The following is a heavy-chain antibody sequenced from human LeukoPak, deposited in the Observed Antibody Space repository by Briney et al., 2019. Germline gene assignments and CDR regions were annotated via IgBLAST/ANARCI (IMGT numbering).Heavy chain of an antibody. CDR2: IYYSGST. CDR3: ARHDKNPNSSGYYYYY. CDR1: GGSISSYY. V-gene: IGHV4-59*08. Sequence: SETLSLTCTVSGGSISSYYWSWIRQPPGKGLEWIGYIYYSGSTNYNPSLKSRVTISVDTSKNQFSLKLSSVTAADTAVYYCARHDKNPNSSGYYYYYWGQGTLVTVSS. D-gene: IGHD3-22*01. J-gene: IGHJ4*02.